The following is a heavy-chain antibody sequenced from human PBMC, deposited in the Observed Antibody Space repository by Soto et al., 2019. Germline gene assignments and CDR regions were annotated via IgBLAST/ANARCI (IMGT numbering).Heavy chain of an antibody. V-gene: IGHV3-21*01. CDR2: ISSSSSYI. Sequence: PGGSLRLSCAASGFTFSSYSMNWVRQAPGKGLEWVSSISSSSSYIYYADSVKGRFTISRDNAKNSLYLQMNSLRAEDTAVYYCVSLIAVAEWFDPWGQGTLVTVSS. CDR3: VSLIAVAEWFDP. CDR1: GFTFSSYS. D-gene: IGHD6-19*01. J-gene: IGHJ5*02.